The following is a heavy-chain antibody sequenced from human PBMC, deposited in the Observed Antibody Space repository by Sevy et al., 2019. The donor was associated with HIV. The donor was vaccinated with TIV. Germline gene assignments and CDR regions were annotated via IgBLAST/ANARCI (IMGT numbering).Heavy chain of an antibody. CDR2: FDPEDGET. V-gene: IGHV1-24*01. Sequence: ASVKVSCKVSGYTLTKLSMHWVRQAPGKGLEWMGRFDPEDGETIYAQKFQGRVTMTKDTSTDTAYMELSSLRYEDTAVYYCASAREYYEDSSGYLDYWGQGTLVTVSS. J-gene: IGHJ4*02. CDR1: GYTLTKLS. CDR3: ASAREYYEDSSGYLDY. D-gene: IGHD3-22*01.